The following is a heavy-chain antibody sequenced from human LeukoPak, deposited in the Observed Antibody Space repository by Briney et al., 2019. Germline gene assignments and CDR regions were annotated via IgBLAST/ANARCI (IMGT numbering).Heavy chain of an antibody. CDR1: GGTFSSYA. Sequence: ASVKVSCKASGGTFSSYAISWVRQAPGQGLEWMGRIIPILGIANYAQKFQGRVTITADKSTSTAYMELSSLRSEDTAVYYCARDHDGDYVPDDYWGQGTLVTVSS. J-gene: IGHJ4*02. CDR3: ARDHDGDYVPDDY. CDR2: IIPILGIA. D-gene: IGHD4-17*01. V-gene: IGHV1-69*04.